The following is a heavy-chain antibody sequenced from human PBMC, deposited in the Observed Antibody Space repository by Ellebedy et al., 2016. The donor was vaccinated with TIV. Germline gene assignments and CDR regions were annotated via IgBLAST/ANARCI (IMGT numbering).Heavy chain of an antibody. J-gene: IGHJ6*02. CDR1: GYTFTGYY. Sequence: AASVKVSCKASGYTFTGYYMHWVRQAPGQGLEWMGWINPNSGGTNYAQKFQGWVTMTRDTSISTAYMELSRLRSDDTAVYYCARSGVVPPSNYYYYYGMDVWGQGTTVTVSS. CDR2: INPNSGGT. V-gene: IGHV1-2*04. CDR3: ARSGVVPPSNYYYYYGMDV. D-gene: IGHD2-2*01.